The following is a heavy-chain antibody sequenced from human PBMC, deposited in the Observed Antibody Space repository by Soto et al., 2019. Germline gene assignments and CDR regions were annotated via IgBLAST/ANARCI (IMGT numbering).Heavy chain of an antibody. D-gene: IGHD3-22*01. V-gene: IGHV4-59*01. Sequence: SETLSLTCTVSGGSISSYYWSWIRQPPGKGLEWIGYIYYSGSTNYNPSLKSRVTISVDTSKNQFSLKLSSVTAADTAVYYCARYRDYYDSSGYYGNWFDPWGQGTLVTVSS. J-gene: IGHJ5*02. CDR3: ARYRDYYDSSGYYGNWFDP. CDR2: IYYSGST. CDR1: GGSISSYY.